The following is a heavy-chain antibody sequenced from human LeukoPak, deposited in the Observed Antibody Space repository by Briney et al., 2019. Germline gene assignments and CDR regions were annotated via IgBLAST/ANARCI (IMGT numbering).Heavy chain of an antibody. V-gene: IGHV1-46*01. CDR3: ASEGRACSGGSCGSGGY. D-gene: IGHD2-15*01. CDR2: INPSGDST. CDR1: GNTFTSYY. J-gene: IGHJ4*02. Sequence: ASLKVSCKASGNTFTSYYMHWVRQASGQGLEWMGIINPSGDSTSYAQRFQGRVTMTRDTSTSTVYMELSSLTSEDTGVYYCASEGRACSGGSCGSGGYWGQGSLVTVSS.